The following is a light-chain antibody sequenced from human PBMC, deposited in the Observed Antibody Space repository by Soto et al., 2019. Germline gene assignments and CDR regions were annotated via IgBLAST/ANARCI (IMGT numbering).Light chain of an antibody. CDR1: QSVSSR. V-gene: IGKV3D-15*01. J-gene: IGKJ1*01. CDR2: GAS. CDR3: HQYHLWPWT. Sequence: EIVLTQSPGTLSLSPGERATLGCWASQSVSSRLAWYQQKPGQAPRLLISGASSRATGIPARFSGSGSGTEFTLTISSLQSEDFAVYCCHQYHLWPWTFGQGTKVDIK.